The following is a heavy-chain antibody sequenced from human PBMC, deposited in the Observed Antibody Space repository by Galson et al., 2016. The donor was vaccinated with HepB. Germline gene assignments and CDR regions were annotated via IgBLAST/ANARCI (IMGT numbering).Heavy chain of an antibody. CDR3: ARQDRAGLVNF. CDR1: GGSISSSSYF. V-gene: IGHV4-39*01. CDR2: IYYSGTT. Sequence: SETLSLTCTVSGGSISSSSYFWARIRQPPGKGLDWIGSIYYSGTTHYNPSLQSRVSISVDTSKNQFSLRLTSVSAADTAMYSCARQDRAGLVNFWGQGTMVTVSS. D-gene: IGHD3-16*02. J-gene: IGHJ3*01.